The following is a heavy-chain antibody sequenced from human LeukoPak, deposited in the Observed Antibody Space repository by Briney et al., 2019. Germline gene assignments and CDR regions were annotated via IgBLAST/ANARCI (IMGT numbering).Heavy chain of an antibody. V-gene: IGHV4-59*01. J-gene: IGHJ5*02. CDR2: IYYSGST. Sequence: DPSETLSLTCTVSGGSISSYYWSWIRQPPGKGLEWIGYIYYSGSTNYNPSLKSRVTISVDTSKNQFSLKLSSVTAADTAVYYCARVSQRGKIAAAGTGDWFDPWGQGTLVTVSS. D-gene: IGHD6-13*01. CDR1: GGSISSYY. CDR3: ARVSQRGKIAAAGTGDWFDP.